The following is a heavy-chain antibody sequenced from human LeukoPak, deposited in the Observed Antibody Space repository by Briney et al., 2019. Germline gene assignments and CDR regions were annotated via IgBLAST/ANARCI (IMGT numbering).Heavy chain of an antibody. D-gene: IGHD6-13*01. J-gene: IGHJ3*02. Sequence: ASVKVSCKASGYTFTSYYMHWVRQAPGQGLEWMGIINPSGGSTSCAQKFQGRVTMTRDMSTSTVYMELSSLRSEDTAVYYCARLTSSQDAFDIWGQGTMVTVSS. CDR3: ARLTSSQDAFDI. CDR1: GYTFTSYY. CDR2: INPSGGST. V-gene: IGHV1-46*01.